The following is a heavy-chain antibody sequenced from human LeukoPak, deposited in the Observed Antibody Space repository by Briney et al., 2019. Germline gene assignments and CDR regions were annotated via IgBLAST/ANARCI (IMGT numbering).Heavy chain of an antibody. V-gene: IGHV3-7*03. D-gene: IGHD6-19*01. CDR1: GFTFSSYW. CDR2: IKQDGSEK. Sequence: PGGSLRLSCAASGFTFSSYWMSWVRQAPGKGLEWVANIKQDGSEKYYVDSVKGRFTISRDNAKNSLYLQMNSLGAEDTAVYYCARAYSSGWYSGYYFDYWGQGTLVTVSS. CDR3: ARAYSSGWYSGYYFDY. J-gene: IGHJ4*02.